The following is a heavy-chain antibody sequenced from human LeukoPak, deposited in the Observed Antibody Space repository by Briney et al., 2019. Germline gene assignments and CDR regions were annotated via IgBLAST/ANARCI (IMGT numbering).Heavy chain of an antibody. J-gene: IGHJ4*02. CDR2: FNPTYDIP. Sequence: GASVKVSCKASGYTFSNYCMHWVRQAPGQGLEWMGIFNPTYDIPIYAQTFEGRVTMTRDMSTSTVYMELSRLRSDDTAVYYCARRPAGAPLDYWGQGTLVTVSS. CDR1: GYTFSNYC. D-gene: IGHD1-14*01. CDR3: ARRPAGAPLDY. V-gene: IGHV1-46*01.